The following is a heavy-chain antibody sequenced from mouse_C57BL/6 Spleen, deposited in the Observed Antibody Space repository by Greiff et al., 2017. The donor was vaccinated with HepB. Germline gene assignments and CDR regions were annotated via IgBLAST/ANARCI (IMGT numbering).Heavy chain of an antibody. CDR1: GFSLTSYG. Sequence: QVQLKQSGPGLVQPSQSLSITCTVSGFSLTSYGVHWVRQSPGKGLEWLGVIWSGGSTDYNAAFISRLSISKDNSKSQVFFKMNSLQADDTAIYYCASNWDVEYFDVWGTGTTVTVSS. CDR2: IWSGGST. D-gene: IGHD4-1*01. V-gene: IGHV2-2*01. CDR3: ASNWDVEYFDV. J-gene: IGHJ1*03.